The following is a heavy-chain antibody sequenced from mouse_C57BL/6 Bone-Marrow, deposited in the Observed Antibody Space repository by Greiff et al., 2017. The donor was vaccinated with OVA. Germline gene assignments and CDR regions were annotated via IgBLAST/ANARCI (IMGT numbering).Heavy chain of an antibody. Sequence: VQLQQPGAELVKPGASVKMSCKASGYTFTSYWITWVKQRPGQGLEWIGDIYPGSGSTNYNEKFKSKATLTVATSSSTAYMQLSSVTTEGSAVYYCARWAYYSNYGGACFAYWGRGTGVTVTA. CDR1: GYTFTSYW. CDR2: IYPGSGST. V-gene: IGHV1-55*01. D-gene: IGHD2-5*01. J-gene: IGHJ3*01. CDR3: ARWAYYSNYGGACFAY.